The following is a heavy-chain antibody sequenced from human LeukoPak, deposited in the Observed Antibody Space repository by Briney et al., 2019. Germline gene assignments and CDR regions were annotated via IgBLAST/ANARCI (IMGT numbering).Heavy chain of an antibody. CDR2: ISAYNGNT. CDR3: ARHSGWGSGGPLDY. J-gene: IGHJ4*02. Sequence: ASVKVSCKTSGYTFTSSGISWVRQAPGQGLEWMGWISAYNGNTNYAQKLQGRVTMSVDTSKNQFSLKLSSVTAGDTAVYYCARHSGWGSGGPLDYWGQGTLVTVSS. D-gene: IGHD7-27*01. V-gene: IGHV1-18*01. CDR1: GYTFTSSG.